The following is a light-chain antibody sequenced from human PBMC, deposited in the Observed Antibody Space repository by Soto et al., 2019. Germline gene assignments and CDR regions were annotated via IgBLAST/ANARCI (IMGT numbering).Light chain of an antibody. CDR2: NDY. CDR3: AVWDDSLSGVV. J-gene: IGLJ2*01. Sequence: QSVLAQPPSASGTPGQRVTISSSGSTSNVGSNLASWYQQLPGSAPKLLIYNDYERPSGVPDRFSGSKSGTSASLGISGLRSEDEADYFCAVWDDSLSGVVFGGGTKVTVL. CDR1: TSNVGSNL. V-gene: IGLV1-47*02.